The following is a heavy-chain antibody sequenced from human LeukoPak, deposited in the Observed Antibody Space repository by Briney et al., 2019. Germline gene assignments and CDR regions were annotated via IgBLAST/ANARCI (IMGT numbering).Heavy chain of an antibody. Sequence: GGSLRLSCAASGFTFSRYSMNWVRQAPGKGLEWVSSISSSSSYIYYADSVKGRFTISRDNAKNSLYLQMNSLRAEDTAVYYCASSSPNWFDPWGKGTLVTVYS. D-gene: IGHD2-2*01. J-gene: IGHJ5*02. CDR3: ASSSPNWFDP. CDR1: GFTFSRYS. V-gene: IGHV3-21*01. CDR2: ISSSSSYI.